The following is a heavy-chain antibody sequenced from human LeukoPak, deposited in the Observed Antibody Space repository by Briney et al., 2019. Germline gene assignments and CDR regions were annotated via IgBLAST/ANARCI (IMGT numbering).Heavy chain of an antibody. V-gene: IGHV3-48*03. CDR1: GFTFRTYE. D-gene: IGHD6-19*01. J-gene: IGHJ5*02. Sequence: GGPLRLSCVSSGFTFRTYELSWVRQAPGKGLEWISYISTTSSTMYYADSVQGRFTISRDNAKHSLYLQMNSLRVEDTAVYYCARDRSSGWSGNWFDPWGQGTLVTVSS. CDR2: ISTTSSTM. CDR3: ARDRSSGWSGNWFDP.